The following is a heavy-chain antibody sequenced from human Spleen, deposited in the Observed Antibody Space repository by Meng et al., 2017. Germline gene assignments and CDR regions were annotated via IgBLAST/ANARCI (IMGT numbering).Heavy chain of an antibody. Sequence: QVQPEQWGAGLLKPSETLSLTCVVSGGSFSDYYWSWIRQPPGKGLEWTGEINHSGSTNYNPSLESRATISVDTSQNNLSLKLSSVTAADSAVYYCARGPTTMAHDFDYWGQGTLVTVSS. V-gene: IGHV4-34*01. J-gene: IGHJ4*02. D-gene: IGHD4-11*01. CDR3: ARGPTTMAHDFDY. CDR2: INHSGST. CDR1: GGSFSDYY.